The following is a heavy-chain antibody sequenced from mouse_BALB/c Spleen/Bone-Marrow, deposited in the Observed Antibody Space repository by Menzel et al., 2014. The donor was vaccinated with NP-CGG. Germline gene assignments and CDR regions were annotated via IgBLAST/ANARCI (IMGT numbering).Heavy chain of an antibody. V-gene: IGHV1-80*01. D-gene: IGHD1-1*01. J-gene: IGHJ2*01. CDR2: IYPGDGDT. CDR1: GYVFSTYR. Sequence: QVQLQQSGAELVRPGSSVKISCKASGYVFSTYRMNWVKQRPGQGLEWIGQIYPGDGDTNYNGKFKGTATLTADKSSSTAYMQLSSLTSEDSAVYFCARSGYGSSYDYWGQVPTLTVSS. CDR3: ARSGYGSSYDY.